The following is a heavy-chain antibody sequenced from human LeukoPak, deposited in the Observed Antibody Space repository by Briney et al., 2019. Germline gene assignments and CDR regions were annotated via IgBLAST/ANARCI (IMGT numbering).Heavy chain of an antibody. Sequence: ASVKVSCKASGGTFISYAISWVRQAPGQGLGWRGGTILIFGTANYAQKFQGRVTITADESTSTAYMELSSLRSEDTAVYYCARVTDCGGDCYDYWGQGTLVTVSS. CDR3: ARVTDCGGDCYDY. V-gene: IGHV1-69*01. D-gene: IGHD2-21*01. CDR1: GGTFISYA. CDR2: TILIFGTA. J-gene: IGHJ4*02.